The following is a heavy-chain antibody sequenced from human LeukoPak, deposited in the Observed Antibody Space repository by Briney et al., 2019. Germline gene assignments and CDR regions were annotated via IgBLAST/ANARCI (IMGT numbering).Heavy chain of an antibody. CDR3: ARLRWELLGYFDY. CDR2: IYYSGST. CDR1: GGSISSSSYY. Sequence: SETLSLTCTVSGGSISSSSYYWGWLRQPPGKGLEWIGSIYYSGSTYYNPSLKSRVTISVDTSKNQFSLKLSSVTAADTAAYYCARLRWELLGYFDYWGQGTLVTVSS. D-gene: IGHD1-26*01. V-gene: IGHV4-39*01. J-gene: IGHJ4*02.